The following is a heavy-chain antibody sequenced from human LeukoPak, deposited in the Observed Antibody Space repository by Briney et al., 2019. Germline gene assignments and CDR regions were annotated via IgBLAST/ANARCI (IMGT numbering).Heavy chain of an antibody. D-gene: IGHD3-3*01. J-gene: IGHJ5*02. CDR2: IIPIFGTA. CDR3: ARALITIFGVVKYNWFDP. CDR1: GGTFSSYA. V-gene: IGHV1-69*05. Sequence: SSVKVSCKASGGTFSSYAISWVRQAPGQGLEWMGRIIPIFGTANYAQKFQGRVTITTDESTSTAYMELSSLRSEDTAVYYCARALITIFGVVKYNWFDPWGQGTLVTVSS.